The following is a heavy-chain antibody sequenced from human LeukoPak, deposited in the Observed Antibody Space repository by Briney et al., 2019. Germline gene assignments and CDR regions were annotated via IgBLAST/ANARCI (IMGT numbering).Heavy chain of an antibody. J-gene: IGHJ4*02. V-gene: IGHV3-23*01. CDR3: AREVTSRYYFDY. CDR2: ISGSGGST. CDR1: GFTFSSYA. D-gene: IGHD3-10*01. Sequence: GGSLRLSCAASGFTFSSYAMSWVRQAPGKGLEWVSAISGSGGSTYYADSVKGRFTISRDNAKNSLYLQMNSLRAEDTAVYYCAREVTSRYYFDYWGQGTLVTVSS.